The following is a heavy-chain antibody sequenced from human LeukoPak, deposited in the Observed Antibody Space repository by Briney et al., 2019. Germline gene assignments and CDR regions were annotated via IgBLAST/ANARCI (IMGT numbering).Heavy chain of an antibody. V-gene: IGHV3-30*18. CDR1: GFTFSSYG. Sequence: PGGSLRLSCAASGFTFSSYGMHWVRQAPGKGLEWVAVISYDGSNKYYADSVKGRFTISRDNSKNTLYLQMNSLRAEDTAVYYCAKDLGYLGGDCSLDYWGQGTLVTVSS. CDR2: ISYDGSNK. J-gene: IGHJ4*02. CDR3: AKDLGYLGGDCSLDY. D-gene: IGHD2-21*02.